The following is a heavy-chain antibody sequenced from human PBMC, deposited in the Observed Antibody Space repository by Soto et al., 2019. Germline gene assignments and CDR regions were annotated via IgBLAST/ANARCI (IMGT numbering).Heavy chain of an antibody. D-gene: IGHD1-26*01. J-gene: IGHJ4*02. CDR3: TSSTGIVGATTSDY. CDR1: GGTFSSYA. V-gene: IGHV1-69*13. Sequence: ASVKVSCKASGGTFSSYAISWVRQAPGQGLEWMGGIIPIFGTANYAQKFQGRVTITADESTSTAYMELSSLRSEDTAVYYCTSSTGIVGATTSDYWGQGTLVTVSS. CDR2: IIPIFGTA.